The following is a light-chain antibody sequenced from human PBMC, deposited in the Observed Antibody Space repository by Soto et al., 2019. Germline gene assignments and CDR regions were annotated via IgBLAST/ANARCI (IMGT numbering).Light chain of an antibody. J-gene: IGKJ1*01. Sequence: EIVLTQSPGTLSLSPGERATLSCRASQSVSSKYLAWYQQKPGQAPRLLINGASSRATGIPDRFSGSGSGTDFTLTISRLEPEDFAVYYCQHQKTFGQGTKVEIK. V-gene: IGKV3-20*01. CDR1: QSVSSKY. CDR3: QHQKT. CDR2: GAS.